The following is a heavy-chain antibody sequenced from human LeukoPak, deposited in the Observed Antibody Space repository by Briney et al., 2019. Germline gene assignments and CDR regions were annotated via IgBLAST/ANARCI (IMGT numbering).Heavy chain of an antibody. J-gene: IGHJ4*02. CDR3: ASGYCSGGSCPLYFDY. Sequence: PSETLSLTCTVSGGSISSYYWSWIRQPAGKGLEWIGRIYTSGSTNYNPSLKSRVTMSVDTSKNQFSLKLSSVTAADTAVYYCASGYCSGGSCPLYFDYWGQGTLVTVSS. V-gene: IGHV4-4*07. CDR2: IYTSGST. D-gene: IGHD2-15*01. CDR1: GGSISSYY.